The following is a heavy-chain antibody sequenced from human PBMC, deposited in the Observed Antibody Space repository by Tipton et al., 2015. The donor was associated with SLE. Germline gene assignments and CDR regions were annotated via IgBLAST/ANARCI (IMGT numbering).Heavy chain of an antibody. CDR3: PIYYHDSTGLHWFDP. CDR1: GDSISSYY. Sequence: TLSLTCSVSGDSISSYYWSWIRQHPGKGLEWIGYTYYSGSPYYNPSLKSRVTISLDMSKNQFSLRLSSVTAADTAVYYCPIYYHDSTGLHWFDPWGQGTLVTVSS. CDR2: TYYSGSP. D-gene: IGHD3-22*01. V-gene: IGHV4-59*06. J-gene: IGHJ5*02.